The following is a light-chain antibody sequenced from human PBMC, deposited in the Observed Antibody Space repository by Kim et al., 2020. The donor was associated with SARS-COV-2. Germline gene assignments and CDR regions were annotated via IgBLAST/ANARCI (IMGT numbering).Light chain of an antibody. CDR2: RNN. CDR1: SSNIGSNY. Sequence: GERVTISCSGSSSNIGSNYVYWYQQLPGTAPKLLIYRNNQRPSGVPDRFSGYKSGTSVSLAISGLRSEDEADYYCAAWDDSLRGPVFGGGTQLTVL. CDR3: AAWDDSLRGPV. V-gene: IGLV1-47*01. J-gene: IGLJ2*01.